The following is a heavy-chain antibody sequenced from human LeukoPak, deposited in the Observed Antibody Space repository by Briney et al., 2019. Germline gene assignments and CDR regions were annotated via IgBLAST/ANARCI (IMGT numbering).Heavy chain of an antibody. V-gene: IGHV4-38-2*01. Sequence: SETLSLTCAVSGYSISSGYYWGWIRQPPGKGLEWIGEINHSGSTNYNPSLKSRVTISVDTSKNQFSLKLSSVTAADTAVYYCAVPKQWLGFDYWGQGTLVTVSS. D-gene: IGHD6-19*01. CDR1: GYSISSGYY. CDR3: AVPKQWLGFDY. CDR2: INHSGST. J-gene: IGHJ4*02.